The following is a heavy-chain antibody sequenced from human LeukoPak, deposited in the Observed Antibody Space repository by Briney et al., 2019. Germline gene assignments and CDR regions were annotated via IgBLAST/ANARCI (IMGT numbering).Heavy chain of an antibody. CDR3: ARISGIGDYYFDL. CDR1: GDRVSSDNAA. Sequence: SQTLSLTCAISGDRVSSDNAAWNWISQSPSRGLEWLGRTYYRSKWYIYYAVSVKSRITSNPDTSKNQFSLHLNSVTPEDTAVYFCARISGIGDYYFDLWGPGTLVTVSS. D-gene: IGHD4-17*01. CDR2: TYYRSKWYI. V-gene: IGHV6-1*01. J-gene: IGHJ2*01.